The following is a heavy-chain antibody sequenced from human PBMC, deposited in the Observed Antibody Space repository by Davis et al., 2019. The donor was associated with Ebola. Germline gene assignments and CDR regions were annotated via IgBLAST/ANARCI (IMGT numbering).Heavy chain of an antibody. V-gene: IGHV3-23*01. D-gene: IGHD6-6*01. J-gene: IGHJ5*02. CDR1: GFTFRSYA. Sequence: PGGSLRLSCAASGFTFRSYAMSWVRQAPGKGLEWVSAVSGSDGRTYYADSVKGRFTISRDNSKNTLYLQMNSLRAEDTAVYYCARDRDSSSGPNWFDPWGQGTLVTVSS. CDR2: VSGSDGRT. CDR3: ARDRDSSSGPNWFDP.